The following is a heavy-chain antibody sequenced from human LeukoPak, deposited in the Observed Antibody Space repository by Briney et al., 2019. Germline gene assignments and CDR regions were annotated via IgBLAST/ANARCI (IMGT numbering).Heavy chain of an antibody. CDR1: GGTFSSYA. J-gene: IGHJ4*02. CDR3: AKLVDSSGYIFDY. V-gene: IGHV1-69*13. D-gene: IGHD3-22*01. Sequence: ASVKVSCKASGGTFSSYAISWVRQAPGQGLEWMGGIIPIFGTANYAQKFQGRVTITADESTSTAYMELSSLRSEDTAVYYCAKLVDSSGYIFDYWGQGTLVTVSS. CDR2: IIPIFGTA.